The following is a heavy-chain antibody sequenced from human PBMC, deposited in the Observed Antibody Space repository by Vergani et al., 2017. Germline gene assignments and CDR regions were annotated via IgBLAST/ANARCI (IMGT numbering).Heavy chain of an antibody. D-gene: IGHD3-3*01. V-gene: IGHV1-69*12. CDR2: IIPIFGTA. J-gene: IGHJ6*02. CDR3: ARGYDFWSGYEAYYYYGMDV. Sequence: QVQLVQSGAEVKKPGSSVKVSCKASGGTFSSYAISWVRQAPGQGLEWMGGIIPIFGTANYAQKFQGRVTITADESTSTAYMELSSLRSEDTAVYYCARGYDFWSGYEAYYYYGMDVWGQGTTVTVSS. CDR1: GGTFSSYA.